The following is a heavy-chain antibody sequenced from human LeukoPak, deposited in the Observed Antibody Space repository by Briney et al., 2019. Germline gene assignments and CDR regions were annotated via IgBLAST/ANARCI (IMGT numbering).Heavy chain of an antibody. CDR3: ARHLGGWYTPYYMDV. Sequence: SETLSLTCAVYGGSFSGYYWSWIRQPPGKGLEWIGEINHSGSTNYNPSLKSRVTISVDTSKNQFSLKLSSVTAADTAVYYCARHLGGWYTPYYMDVWGKGTTVTISS. CDR1: GGSFSGYY. CDR2: INHSGST. D-gene: IGHD6-19*01. V-gene: IGHV4-34*01. J-gene: IGHJ6*03.